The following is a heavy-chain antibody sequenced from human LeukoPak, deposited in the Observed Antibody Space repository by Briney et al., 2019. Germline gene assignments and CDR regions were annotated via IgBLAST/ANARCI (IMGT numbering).Heavy chain of an antibody. CDR3: ASSPSCIEPTIPYYFDY. V-gene: IGHV1-69*05. CDR2: IIPIFGTA. Sequence: ASVKVSCKASGGTFSSYAISWVRQAPGQGLEWMGGIIPIFGTANYAQKFQGRVTITTDESTSTAYMELSSLRSEDTAVYYCASSPSCIEPTIPYYFDYWGQGTLVTVSS. CDR1: GGTFSSYA. J-gene: IGHJ4*02. D-gene: IGHD2-2*01.